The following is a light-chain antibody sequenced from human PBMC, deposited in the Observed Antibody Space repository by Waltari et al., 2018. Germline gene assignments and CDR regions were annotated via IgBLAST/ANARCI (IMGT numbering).Light chain of an antibody. V-gene: IGKV1-5*03. CDR3: QQYNSYRS. Sequence: ITCRASQSIRKWLAWYQQKPGKAPNLLIYKTSTLESGVPSRFSGSGSGTEFTLTIDSLQPDDFATYYCQQYNSYRSFGQGTKVEIK. J-gene: IGKJ1*01. CDR2: KTS. CDR1: QSIRKW.